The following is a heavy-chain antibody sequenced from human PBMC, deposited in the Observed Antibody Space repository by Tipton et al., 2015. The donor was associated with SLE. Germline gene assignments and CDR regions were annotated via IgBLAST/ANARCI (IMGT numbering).Heavy chain of an antibody. D-gene: IGHD5-12*01. CDR3: GRGELGYGAFDI. J-gene: IGHJ3*02. V-gene: IGHV4-4*01. CDR1: GGSISSGYW. CDR2: VSHSGGT. Sequence: SLRLSCTVSGGSISSGYWWCWVRQPPGMGLEWVGEVSHSGGTNYNPSLKSRLTISIDKSKSQFSLKLGSVTAANTAVYFCGRGELGYGAFDIWGRGTMVTVSS.